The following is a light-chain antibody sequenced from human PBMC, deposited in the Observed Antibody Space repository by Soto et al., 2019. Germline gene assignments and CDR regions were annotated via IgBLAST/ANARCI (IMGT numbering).Light chain of an antibody. CDR1: TSNIGYNF. CDR2: END. J-gene: IGLJ2*01. Sequence: QSVLTQPPSVSAAPGQRVTISCSGSTSNIGYNFVSWYQQFPGAAPKLPIFENDKRVSGTPDRFAGSKSGTSGTLAITGLQTGGEAAYYCATWLSSLSIAVFGGVTKLTVL. CDR3: ATWLSSLSIAV. V-gene: IGLV1-51*02.